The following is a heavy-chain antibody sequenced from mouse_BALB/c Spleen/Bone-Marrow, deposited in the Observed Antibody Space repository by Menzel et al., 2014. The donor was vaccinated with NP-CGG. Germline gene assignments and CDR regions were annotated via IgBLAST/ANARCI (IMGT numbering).Heavy chain of an antibody. V-gene: IGHV3-6*02. Sequence: VQLQQSGPGLVKPSQSLSLTCSVTGYSITSGYYWNWIRQFPGNKLEWMGYISYDGSNNYNPSLKNRISITHDTSKNQLSLKLNSVTTEDTATYYCARSPLDRPFAYWGQGTLVTVSA. D-gene: IGHD2-14*01. CDR2: ISYDGSN. J-gene: IGHJ3*01. CDR1: GYSITSGYY. CDR3: ARSPLDRPFAY.